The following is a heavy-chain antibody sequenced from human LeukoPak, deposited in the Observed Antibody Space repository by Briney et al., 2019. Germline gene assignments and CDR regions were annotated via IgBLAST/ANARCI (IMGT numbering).Heavy chain of an antibody. V-gene: IGHV4-59*13. CDR3: ARGYSSTWLFFDY. D-gene: IGHD6-13*01. Sequence: PSETLSLTCTVSGGSINNYYWSWIRQPPGKGLEWIGYISDSGSTNYNPSLKSRVTKSVDRSKNQFSLELTSVTAADTAVYYCARGYSSTWLFFDYWGQGTLVTVSS. CDR1: GGSINNYY. J-gene: IGHJ4*02. CDR2: ISDSGST.